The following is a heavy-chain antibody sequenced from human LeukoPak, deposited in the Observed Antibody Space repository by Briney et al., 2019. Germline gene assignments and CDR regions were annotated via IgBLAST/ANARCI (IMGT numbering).Heavy chain of an antibody. CDR1: GFTFSTYN. D-gene: IGHD6-19*01. CDR3: ARDESSGWRQLDY. J-gene: IGHJ4*02. CDR2: ISSSSRTV. Sequence: PGGSLRLSCAASGFTFSTYNMNWVRQAPGKGLEWVSYISSSSRTVYYADSVKGRFTISRDNAKNSLHLQMNSLRDEDTAVYYCARDESSGWRQLDYWGQGTLVTVSS. V-gene: IGHV3-48*02.